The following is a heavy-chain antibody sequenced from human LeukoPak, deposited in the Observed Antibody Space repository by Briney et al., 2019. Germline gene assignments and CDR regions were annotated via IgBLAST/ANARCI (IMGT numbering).Heavy chain of an antibody. J-gene: IGHJ4*02. V-gene: IGHV3-23*01. D-gene: IGHD3-10*01. Sequence: GGSLRLSCAASGFTFSSYAMSWVRQAPGEGLEWVSGVSGSGASTYYADSVKGRFTISRDNSKNTLYLQMNSLRAEDTAVYYCAKDRPAVLLWFGDLSGMDYWGQGTLVTVSS. CDR1: GFTFSSYA. CDR2: VSGSGAST. CDR3: AKDRPAVLLWFGDLSGMDY.